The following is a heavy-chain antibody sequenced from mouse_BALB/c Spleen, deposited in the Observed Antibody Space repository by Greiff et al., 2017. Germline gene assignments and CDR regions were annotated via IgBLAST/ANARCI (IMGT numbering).Heavy chain of an antibody. V-gene: IGHV5-4*02. CDR2: ISDGGSYT. CDR1: GFTFSDYY. Sequence: DVKLQESGGGLVKPGGSLKLSCAASGFTFSDYYMYWVRQTPEKRLEWVATISDGGSYTYYPDSVKGRFTISRDNAKNNLYLQMSSLKSEDTALYYCASSRNYAMDYWGQGTSVTVSS. CDR3: ASSRNYAMDY. J-gene: IGHJ4*01.